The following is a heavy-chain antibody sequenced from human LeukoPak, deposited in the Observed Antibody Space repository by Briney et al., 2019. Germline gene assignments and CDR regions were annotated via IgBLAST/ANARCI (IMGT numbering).Heavy chain of an antibody. CDR1: GFMFSSNW. J-gene: IGHJ5*02. Sequence: GGSLRLSCAASGFMFSSNWMSWVRLAPGKGLEWVANIKEDGTETYYVDSVKGRFTISRDNAKNSLYLQMNSLRVEDTAVYYWAKEGRILQTSWGQGTLVPASS. CDR2: IKEDGTET. CDR3: AKEGRILQTS. V-gene: IGHV3-7*03. D-gene: IGHD5-24*01.